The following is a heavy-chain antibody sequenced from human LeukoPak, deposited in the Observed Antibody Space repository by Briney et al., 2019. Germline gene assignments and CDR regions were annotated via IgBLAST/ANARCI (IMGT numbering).Heavy chain of an antibody. CDR2: IDSSGDST. J-gene: IGHJ3*02. Sequence: GGSLRLSCVASGFSFSSSVMHWVRQGPGKGLEYVSGIDSSGDSTHYANSLEDRFTVSRDNSKNTLYLQMGSLRVEDMAVYYCAREGHSSGHCGSFDMWGQGTMVTVSS. V-gene: IGHV3-64*01. CDR1: GFSFSSSV. CDR3: AREGHSSGHCGSFDM. D-gene: IGHD3-22*01.